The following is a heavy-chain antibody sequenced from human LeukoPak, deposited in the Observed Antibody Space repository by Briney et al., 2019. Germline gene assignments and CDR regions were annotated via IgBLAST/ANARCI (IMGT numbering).Heavy chain of an antibody. CDR1: GGSFSGYY. J-gene: IGHJ4*02. V-gene: IGHV4-34*01. CDR3: ARLHLVSSGWYPMADS. D-gene: IGHD6-19*01. Sequence: SETLSLTCAVYGGSFSGYYWSWIRQPPGNGLEWIGEINHSGSTNYTPSLKSRVTISVDTSKNQFSLKLSSVTAADTAVYYCARLHLVSSGWYPMADSWGQGTLVTVSS. CDR2: INHSGST.